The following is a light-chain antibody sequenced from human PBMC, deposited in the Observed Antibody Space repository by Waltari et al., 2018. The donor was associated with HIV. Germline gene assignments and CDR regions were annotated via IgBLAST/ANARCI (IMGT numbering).Light chain of an antibody. CDR3: QHYDDSPQKFT. CDR1: QSVSIDS. Sequence: DIVLTQSPGTLSLSPGERATLSCRTSQSVSIDSLTWYQQKPGQAPRLLIYYASSRATGIPDRFTGSGSGTDFTLTISRLEPEDFAVYYCQHYDDSPQKFTFGPGTKVDMK. J-gene: IGKJ3*01. V-gene: IGKV3-20*01. CDR2: YAS.